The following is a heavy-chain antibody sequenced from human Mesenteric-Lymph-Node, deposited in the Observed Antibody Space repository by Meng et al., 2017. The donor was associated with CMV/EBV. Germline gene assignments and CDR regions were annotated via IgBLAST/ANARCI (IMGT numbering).Heavy chain of an antibody. CDR1: GYSFTSYW. CDR3: ARHVSSSSPVDY. D-gene: IGHD6-6*01. Sequence: KVSCKGSGYSFTSYWIGWVRQMPGKGLEWMRIIYPGDSDTRYSPPFQGQVTISADKSISTAYLQWSSLKASDTAMYYCARHVSSSSPVDYWGQGTLVTVSS. CDR2: IYPGDSDT. J-gene: IGHJ4*02. V-gene: IGHV5-51*01.